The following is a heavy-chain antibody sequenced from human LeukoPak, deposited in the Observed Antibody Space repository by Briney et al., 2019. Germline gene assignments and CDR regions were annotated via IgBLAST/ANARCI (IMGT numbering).Heavy chain of an antibody. V-gene: IGHV4-34*01. D-gene: IGHD1-1*01. CDR1: GGSFSGYY. CDR2: INNSVST. Sequence: PSETLSLTCAVYGGSFSGYYWSWIRQPPGKGLEWIGEINNSVSTNYNPSIKSRVTISVDTSKNQFSLKLSSVTAADTAVYYCARVTGTTSGDAFDIWGQGTMVTVSS. CDR3: ARVTGTTSGDAFDI. J-gene: IGHJ3*02.